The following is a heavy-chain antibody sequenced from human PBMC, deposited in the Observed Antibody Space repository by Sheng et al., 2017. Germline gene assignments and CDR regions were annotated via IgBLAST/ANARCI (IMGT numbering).Heavy chain of an antibody. CDR2: ISGSGGAA. CDR3: AELGKSLSYGDYRFPFDI. Sequence: EMQLVESGGGLVQPGGSLRLSCAASEFTFATYAMSWVRQAPGKGLEWVSSISGSGGAANYADSVKGRFTISRDNSKNTLYLHMNSLRVEDTALYYCAELGKSLSYGDYRFPFDIWGQGTMVTVSS. CDR1: EFTFATYA. J-gene: IGHJ3*02. V-gene: IGHV3-23*04. D-gene: IGHD4-17*01.